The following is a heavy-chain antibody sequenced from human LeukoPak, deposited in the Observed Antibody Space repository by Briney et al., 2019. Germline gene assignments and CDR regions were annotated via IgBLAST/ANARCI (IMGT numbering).Heavy chain of an antibody. CDR2: ISGSGGST. Sequence: GGSLRLSCAASGFTFCSYAMSWVRQSPGKGLEWLSAISGSGGSTYYADSVKGRFTISRDNSKSTLYLQMNSLRAEDTAVYYCAKERIMTTVTTSPYWGQGPLVTVSS. D-gene: IGHD4-17*01. CDR1: GFTFCSYA. J-gene: IGHJ4*02. CDR3: AKERIMTTVTTSPY. V-gene: IGHV3-23*01.